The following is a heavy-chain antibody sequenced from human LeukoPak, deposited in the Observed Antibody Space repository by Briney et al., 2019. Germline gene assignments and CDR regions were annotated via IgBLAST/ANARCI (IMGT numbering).Heavy chain of an antibody. V-gene: IGHV7-4-1*02. CDR2: INTNTGNP. J-gene: IGHJ1*01. CDR1: GYTFTIYA. CDR3: ARLLDCSGGSCYLFQH. Sequence: ASVTVSCKASGYTFTIYAMNWVRQAPGQGLEWMGWINTNTGNPTYAQGFTGRFVFSLDTSVSTAYLQISSLKAEDTAVYYCARLLDCSGGSCYLFQHWGQGTLVTVSS. D-gene: IGHD2-15*01.